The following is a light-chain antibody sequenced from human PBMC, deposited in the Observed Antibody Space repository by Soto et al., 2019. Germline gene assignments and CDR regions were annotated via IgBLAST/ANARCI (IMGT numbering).Light chain of an antibody. CDR2: EGS. Sequence: QSALTQPASVSGSPGQSITMSCTGTSSDVGSYDFVSWYQQHPGKAPKLLIYEGSNRPSGVSARFSGSKSDNTASLTISGLQAADEADYFCSSYSSSTVRYVFGSGTQLTVL. V-gene: IGLV2-14*01. CDR1: SSDVGSYDF. J-gene: IGLJ1*01. CDR3: SSYSSSTVRYV.